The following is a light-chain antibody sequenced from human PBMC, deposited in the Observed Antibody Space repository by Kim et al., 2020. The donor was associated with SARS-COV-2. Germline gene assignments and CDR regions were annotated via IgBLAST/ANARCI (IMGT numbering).Light chain of an antibody. CDR3: AAWDDSLNGPV. CDR1: SSNIGSNT. V-gene: IGLV1-44*01. Sequence: ELTQPPSTSGTPGQRVTISCSGSSSNIGSNTVNWYQQLPGTAPKLLIYSNNQRPAGVPDRFSGSKSGTSASLAISGLQSEDEADYYCAAWDDSLNGPVFGGGTQLTVL. J-gene: IGLJ3*02. CDR2: SNN.